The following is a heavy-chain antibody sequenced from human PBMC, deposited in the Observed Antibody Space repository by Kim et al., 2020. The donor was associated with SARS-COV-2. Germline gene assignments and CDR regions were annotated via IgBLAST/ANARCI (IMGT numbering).Heavy chain of an antibody. V-gene: IGHV3-23*01. CDR1: GFTFSSYA. CDR2: ISGSGGST. J-gene: IGHJ5*02. CDR3: AKDPRDILCSSTSCYSNNWFDP. Sequence: GGSLRLSCAASGFTFSSYAMSWVRQAPGKGLEWVSAISGSGGSTYYADSVKGRFTISRDNSKNTLYLQMNSLRAEDTAVYYCAKDPRDILCSSTSCYSNNWFDPWGQGTLVTVSS. D-gene: IGHD2-2*01.